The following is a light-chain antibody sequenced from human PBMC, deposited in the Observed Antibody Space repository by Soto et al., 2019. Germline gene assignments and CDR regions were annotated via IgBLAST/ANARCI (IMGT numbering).Light chain of an antibody. J-gene: IGLJ3*02. Sequence: QSVLTQPASVSGSPGLSITISCTGTSSDVGAYNYVSWFQQHPGKAPKLMIFEVSNRPSGVSNRFSGSKSGNTASLTISGLQAEDGADYYCSAYTTSSSWLFGGGTKVTVL. CDR2: EVS. CDR3: SAYTTSSSWL. V-gene: IGLV2-14*01. CDR1: SSDVGAYNY.